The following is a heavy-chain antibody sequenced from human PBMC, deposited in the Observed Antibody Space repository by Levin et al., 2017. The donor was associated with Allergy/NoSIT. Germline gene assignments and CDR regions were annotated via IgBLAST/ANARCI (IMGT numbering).Heavy chain of an antibody. D-gene: IGHD4-23*01. J-gene: IGHJ3*02. CDR2: IYYSGST. Sequence: PSETLSLTCTVSGGSISSYYWSWIRQPPGKGLEWIGYIYYSGSTNYNPSLKSRVTISVDTSKNQFSLKLSSVTAADTAVYYCAREGLGLRWSTRTNDAFDIWGQGTMVTVSS. CDR3: AREGLGLRWSTRTNDAFDI. V-gene: IGHV4-59*01. CDR1: GGSISSYY.